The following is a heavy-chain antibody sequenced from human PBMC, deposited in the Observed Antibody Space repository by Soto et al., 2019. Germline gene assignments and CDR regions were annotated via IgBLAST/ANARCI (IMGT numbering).Heavy chain of an antibody. Sequence: NPSETLSLTCTVSGGSISSGDYYWSWIRQPPGKGLEWIGYIYYSGSTYYNPSLKSRVTISVDTSKNQFSLKLSSVTAADTAVYYCARGAGYYYYGMDVWGQGTTVTVSS. D-gene: IGHD3-16*01. J-gene: IGHJ6*02. CDR1: GGSISSGDYY. V-gene: IGHV4-30-4*01. CDR2: IYYSGST. CDR3: ARGAGYYYYGMDV.